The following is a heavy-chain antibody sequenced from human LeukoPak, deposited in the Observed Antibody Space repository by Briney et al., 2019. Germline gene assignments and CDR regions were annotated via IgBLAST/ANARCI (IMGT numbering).Heavy chain of an antibody. J-gene: IGHJ3*02. CDR1: GGSFSGYY. CDR3: ARVIVEMATPKDAFDI. Sequence: PSETLSLTCAVYGGSFSGYYWSWIRQPPGKGLEWIGEINHSGSTNYNPSLKSRVTISVDTSKNQFSLKLSSVTAADTAVYYCARVIVEMATPKDAFDIWGQGTMVTVSS. V-gene: IGHV4-34*01. D-gene: IGHD5-24*01. CDR2: INHSGST.